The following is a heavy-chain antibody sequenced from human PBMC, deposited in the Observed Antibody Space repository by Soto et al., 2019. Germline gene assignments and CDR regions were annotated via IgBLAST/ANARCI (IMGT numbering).Heavy chain of an antibody. CDR3: ARHGRGVGARPLDY. CDR1: GFSLSNARMG. D-gene: IGHD1-26*01. V-gene: IGHV2-26*01. J-gene: IGHJ4*02. CDR2: IFSNDEK. Sequence: QVTLKESGPVLVKPTETLTLTCTVSGFSLSNARMGVSWIRQPPGKALEWLAHIFSNDEKSYSTSLKSRLTTPNDTSKSPVVLTMTNMDPVDTAKYYCARHGRGVGARPLDYWGQGTLVTVSS.